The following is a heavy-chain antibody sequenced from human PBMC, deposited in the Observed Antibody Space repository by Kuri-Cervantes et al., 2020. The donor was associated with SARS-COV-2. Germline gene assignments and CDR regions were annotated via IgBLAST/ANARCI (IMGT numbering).Heavy chain of an antibody. D-gene: IGHD2-21*01. V-gene: IGHV4-34*01. CDR3: ARFNCGGDCYSGRKLYYGMDV. CDR1: GGSFSGYY. CDR2: INHSGST. J-gene: IGHJ6*02. Sequence: SETLSLTCAVYGGSFSGYYWSWTRQPPGKGLEWIGEINHSGSTNYNPSLKSRVTISVDTSKSQFSLKLSSVTAADTAVYYCARFNCGGDCYSGRKLYYGMDVWGRGTTVTVSS.